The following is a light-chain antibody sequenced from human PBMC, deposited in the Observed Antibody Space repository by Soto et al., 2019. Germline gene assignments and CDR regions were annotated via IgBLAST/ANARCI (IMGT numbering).Light chain of an antibody. V-gene: IGKV3-11*01. CDR2: DAS. CDR1: QSVSSY. CDR3: QQRSNWPPIT. Sequence: EIMMTQSPATLSVTPGERATVPCRASQSVSSYLAWYQQKPGQAPRLLIYDASNRATGIPARFSGSGSGTDFTLTISSLEPEDFAVYYCQQRSNWPPITFGQGTKVDI. J-gene: IGKJ1*01.